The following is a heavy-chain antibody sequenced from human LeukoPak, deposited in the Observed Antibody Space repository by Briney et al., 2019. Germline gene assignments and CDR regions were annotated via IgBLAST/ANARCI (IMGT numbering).Heavy chain of an antibody. V-gene: IGHV4-34*01. CDR2: INHSGST. Sequence: SETLSLTCAVYGGSFSGYYWSWIRQPPVKGLEWIGEINHSGSTNYNPSLKSRVTISVDTSKNQFSLRLSSVTAADTAVYYCARWRWGRYFDYWGQGTLVTVSS. D-gene: IGHD7-27*01. J-gene: IGHJ4*02. CDR1: GGSFSGYY. CDR3: ARWRWGRYFDY.